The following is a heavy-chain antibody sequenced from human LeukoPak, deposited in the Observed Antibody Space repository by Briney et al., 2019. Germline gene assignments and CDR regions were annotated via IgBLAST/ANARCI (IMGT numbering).Heavy chain of an antibody. Sequence: PGGSLRLSCSASGFTFSSYAMHWVRQALGKGLQYVSAISTDGGSTYYADSVKDRFTISRDNSKNTLYLQMSSLRAEDTALYYCVKGVVVVTARAFDYWGQGTLVTVSS. CDR2: ISTDGGST. CDR1: GFTFSSYA. V-gene: IGHV3-64D*06. J-gene: IGHJ4*02. D-gene: IGHD2-21*02. CDR3: VKGVVVVTARAFDY.